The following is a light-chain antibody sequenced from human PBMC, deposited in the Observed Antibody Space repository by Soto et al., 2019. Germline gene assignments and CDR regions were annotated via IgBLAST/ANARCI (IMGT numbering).Light chain of an antibody. J-gene: IGLJ1*01. Sequence: QSALTQPASVSGSPEQSITISCTGTSSDVGGYNYVSWYQQHPGKAPKIMIYEVSNRPSGVSNRFSGSKSGNTASLTISGLQAEDEADYYCSSYTSSSTYVFGTGTKLTVL. CDR2: EVS. CDR3: SSYTSSSTYV. CDR1: SSDVGGYNY. V-gene: IGLV2-14*01.